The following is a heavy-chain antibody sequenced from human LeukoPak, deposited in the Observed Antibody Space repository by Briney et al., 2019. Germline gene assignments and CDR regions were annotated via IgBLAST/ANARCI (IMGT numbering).Heavy chain of an antibody. V-gene: IGHV3-30*02. D-gene: IGHD3-10*01. CDR1: GFTFSSYG. Sequence: GGSLRLSCAASGFTFSSYGMHWVRQAPGKGLEWVAFIRYDGSNKYYADSVKGRFTISRDNSKNTLYPQMNSLRAEDTAVYYCAKVMSGSGSFAAFDIWGQGTMVTVSS. J-gene: IGHJ3*02. CDR2: IRYDGSNK. CDR3: AKVMSGSGSFAAFDI.